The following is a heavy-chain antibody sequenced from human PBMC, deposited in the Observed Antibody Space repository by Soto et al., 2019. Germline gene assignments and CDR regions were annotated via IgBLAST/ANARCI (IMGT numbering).Heavy chain of an antibody. CDR1: GFTFSSYA. J-gene: IGHJ6*02. V-gene: IGHV3-23*01. CDR3: AKDRGRMTTCFRS. Sequence: EVQLLESGGGLVQPGGSLRLSCAASGFTFSSYAMSWVRQAPGKGLEWVSAISGSGGSTYYADAVKGRFTIYRDNSKSRLYLQMNSLRAEDTAVYYCAKDRGRMTTCFRSWGQGTTVTVSS. D-gene: IGHD4-17*01. CDR2: ISGSGGST.